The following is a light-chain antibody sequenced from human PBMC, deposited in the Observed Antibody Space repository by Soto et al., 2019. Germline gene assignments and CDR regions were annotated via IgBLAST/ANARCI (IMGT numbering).Light chain of an antibody. Sequence: DIQMTQSPSSLSAFVGDRVTISCRASQRITRFVNWYQQKAGKAPSLLIYATSTLQRGVPSRFSGSGSGTDFTLTISSLQPDDFAVYYCQQYGSSPTTFGQGTKVDIK. J-gene: IGKJ1*01. CDR2: ATS. CDR1: QRITRF. V-gene: IGKV1-39*01. CDR3: QQYGSSPTT.